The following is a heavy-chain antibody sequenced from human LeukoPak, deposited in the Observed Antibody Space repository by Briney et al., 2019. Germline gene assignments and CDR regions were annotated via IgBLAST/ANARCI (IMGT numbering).Heavy chain of an antibody. CDR2: IYYSGYS. D-gene: IGHD3-22*01. J-gene: IGHJ5*02. V-gene: IGHV4-39*07. CDR1: GGSIFSSTHH. Sequence: PSETLSLTCTVSGGSIFSSTHHWGWIRQPPGKGLEWIASIYYSGYSYYNSYLRSRVTISVDTSKNQFSLKLSSVTAADTAVYYCARDNRVTMIVVDPGWFDPWGQGTLVTVSS. CDR3: ARDNRVTMIVVDPGWFDP.